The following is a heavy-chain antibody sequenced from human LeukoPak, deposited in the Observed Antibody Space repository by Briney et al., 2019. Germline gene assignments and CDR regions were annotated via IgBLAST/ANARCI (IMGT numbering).Heavy chain of an antibody. Sequence: PSQTLSLTCTVSGGSISSGGYYWSWIRQHPGKGLEWIGSMYHGGTTYYNPSLKSRVTISVDTSKNQFSLKLSSVTAADTAVYYCASIPYSSSPNPSYWGQGTLVTVSS. V-gene: IGHV4-31*03. CDR1: GGSISSGGYY. J-gene: IGHJ4*02. CDR3: ASIPYSSSPNPSY. D-gene: IGHD6-6*01. CDR2: MYHGGTT.